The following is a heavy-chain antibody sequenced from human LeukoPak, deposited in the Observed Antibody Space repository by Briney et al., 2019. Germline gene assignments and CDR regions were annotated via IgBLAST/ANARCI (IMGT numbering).Heavy chain of an antibody. Sequence: KPSETLSLTCTVSGGSISSYYWSWIRQPPGKGLEWIGYIYYSGSTNYNPSLKSRVTISVDTSKNQFSLKLSSVTAADTAVYYCARDVPSHYVWGSYRSYGMDVWGQGTTVTVSS. V-gene: IGHV4-59*01. D-gene: IGHD3-16*02. CDR1: GGSISSYY. CDR3: ARDVPSHYVWGSYRSYGMDV. CDR2: IYYSGST. J-gene: IGHJ6*02.